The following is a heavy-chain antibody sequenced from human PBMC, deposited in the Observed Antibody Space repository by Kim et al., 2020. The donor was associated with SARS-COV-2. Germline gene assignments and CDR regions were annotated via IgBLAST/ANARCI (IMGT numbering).Heavy chain of an antibody. CDR1: GFTFSNAW. CDR2: IKSKTDGGTT. D-gene: IGHD3-10*01. CDR3: TTRITMVRGGPFGMDV. J-gene: IGHJ6*02. V-gene: IGHV3-15*01. Sequence: GGSLRLSCAASGFTFSNAWMSWVRQAPGKGLEWVGRIKSKTDGGTTDYAAPVKGRFTISRDDSKNTLYLQMNSLKTEDTAVYYCTTRITMVRGGPFGMDVWGQGTTVTVSS.